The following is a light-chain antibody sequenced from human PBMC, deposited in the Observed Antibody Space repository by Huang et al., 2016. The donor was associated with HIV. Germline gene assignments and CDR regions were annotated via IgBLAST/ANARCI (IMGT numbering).Light chain of an antibody. V-gene: IGKV3-11*01. CDR1: QMDSSY. CDR2: NTF. CDR3: QQRTNRPPRYT. J-gene: IGKJ2*01. Sequence: EIVLTQSPATLSLVPGERATLSCRAGQMDSSYFDWYQQKPGQAPRLLSYNTFNRATGVPARFIGSGSGTDFTLTISSLEPEDFAVYYCQQRTNRPPRYTFGQGTKLEI.